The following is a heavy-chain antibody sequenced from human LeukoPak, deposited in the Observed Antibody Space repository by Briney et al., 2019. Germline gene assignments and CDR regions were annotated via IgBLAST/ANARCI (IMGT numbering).Heavy chain of an antibody. CDR2: INPSGGST. CDR1: GYTFTSYY. CDR3: ARQDGSSWHDY. D-gene: IGHD6-13*01. Sequence: ASVKVSCKASGYTFTSYYMHWVRQAPGQGLKWMGIINPSGGSTSYAQKFQGRVTMTRDMSTSTVYMELSSLRSEDTAVYYCARQDGSSWHDYWGQGTLVTVSS. J-gene: IGHJ4*02. V-gene: IGHV1-46*01.